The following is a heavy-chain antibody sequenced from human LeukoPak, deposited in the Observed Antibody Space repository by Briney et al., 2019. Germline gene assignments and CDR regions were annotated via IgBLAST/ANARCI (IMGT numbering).Heavy chain of an antibody. D-gene: IGHD1-26*01. CDR3: ASLPHWEPRHL. J-gene: IGHJ5*02. V-gene: IGHV3-23*01. CDR2: IANNGGRT. Sequence: GGLRLSCVGSGFTFSIYDISWVRQAPGTGLEWVSRIANNGGRTYYADSVRGRFTTYRDNSKNTPYLQMDSLRAEDTAVYYCASLPHWEPRHLWGQGTQVIVSS. CDR1: GFTFSIYD.